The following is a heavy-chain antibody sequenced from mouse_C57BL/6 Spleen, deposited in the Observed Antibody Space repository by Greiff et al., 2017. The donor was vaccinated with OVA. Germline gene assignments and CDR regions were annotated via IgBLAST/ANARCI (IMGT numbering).Heavy chain of an antibody. CDR3: ARKDYSTRAMDY. V-gene: IGHV1-82*01. CDR1: GYAFSSSW. Sequence: VQLQQSGPELVKPGASVKISCTASGYAFSSSWMNWVQQRPGTGLEWIGRIYPGDGATNYNGKFKGKATLTADKSSSTAYMQLSSLTSEDSAVYFGARKDYSTRAMDYWGQGTSVTVSA. CDR2: IYPGDGAT. J-gene: IGHJ4*01. D-gene: IGHD2-5*01.